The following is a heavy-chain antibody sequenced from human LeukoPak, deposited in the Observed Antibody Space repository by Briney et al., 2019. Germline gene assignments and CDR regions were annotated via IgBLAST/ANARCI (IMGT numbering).Heavy chain of an antibody. V-gene: IGHV3-13*03. D-gene: IGHD3-10*01. CDR1: GFTFSSYD. CDR3: AKTGGFGTYNWFAP. J-gene: IGHJ5*02. Sequence: GGSLRLSCAACGFTFSSYDMHWVRQATGKGLEWVSAIGTAGDTYYPGPVKGQFTISRENAKNSLYLQMNSLRAGDTAVYYCAKTGGFGTYNWFAPWGQGTLVTVSS. CDR2: IGTAGDT.